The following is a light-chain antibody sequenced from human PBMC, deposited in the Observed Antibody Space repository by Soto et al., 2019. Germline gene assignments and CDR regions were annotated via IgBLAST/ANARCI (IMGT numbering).Light chain of an antibody. CDR3: SSYTTSSTLV. CDR1: SSDVGGYKY. J-gene: IGLJ1*01. CDR2: EVN. V-gene: IGLV2-14*01. Sequence: SALTXPASVSGSPGQSITVFCTGTSSDVGGYKYVSWYQHHPGRAPKLMIYEVNNRPSGVSHRFSDSKSGNTASLTISGLQPEDEADYYCSSYTTSSTLVFGTGTKVTVL.